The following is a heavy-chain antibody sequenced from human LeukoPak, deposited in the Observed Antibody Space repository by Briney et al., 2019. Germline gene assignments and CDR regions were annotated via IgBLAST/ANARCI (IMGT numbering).Heavy chain of an antibody. V-gene: IGHV4-34*01. CDR2: IHPSGIF. D-gene: IGHD5-24*01. Sequence: SETLSLTCAVHGGSCDYYYCSWIRQPPGKGLEWIGEIHPSGIFYYNSSLMSRVTVSIDTSKSQFSLRLTSVTAADTAFYYCARGRDRSKAGDLWGQGSLVTVSS. J-gene: IGHJ5*02. CDR1: GGSCDYYY. CDR3: ARGRDRSKAGDL.